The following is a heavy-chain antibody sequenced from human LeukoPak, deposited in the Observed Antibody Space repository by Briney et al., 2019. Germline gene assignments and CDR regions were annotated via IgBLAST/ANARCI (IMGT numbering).Heavy chain of an antibody. CDR1: GGSFSGYY. D-gene: IGHD2-2*03. J-gene: IGHJ6*03. CDR3: ARPFGYCSSTSCSYMDV. V-gene: IGHV4-34*01. CDR2: INHSGST. Sequence: SETLSLTCAVYGGSFSGYYWSWIRQPPGKGLEWIGEINHSGSTNYNPSLKSRVTISVDTSKNQFSLKLSSVTAAGTAVYYCARPFGYCSSTSCSYMDVWGKGTTVTVSS.